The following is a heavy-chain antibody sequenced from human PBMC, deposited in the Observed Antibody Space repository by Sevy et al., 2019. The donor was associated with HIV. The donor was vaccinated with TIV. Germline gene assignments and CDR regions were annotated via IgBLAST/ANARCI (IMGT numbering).Heavy chain of an antibody. CDR2: MTMYSGSE. D-gene: IGHD2-21*01. CDR3: VIGIESGGANF. V-gene: IGHV3-9*01. CDR1: GLILRDRA. Sequence: GGSLRLSCTASGLILRDRAMHWVRQTPGKGLEWVSGMTMYSGSEDYADFVKGRFTISRDNAKNSLNLQMDSLTLEDTALYYCVIGIESGGANFWGQGTLVTVSS. J-gene: IGHJ1*01.